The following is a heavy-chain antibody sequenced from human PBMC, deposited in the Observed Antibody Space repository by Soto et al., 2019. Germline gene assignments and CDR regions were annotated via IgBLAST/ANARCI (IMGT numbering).Heavy chain of an antibody. CDR2: TYYSGRT. J-gene: IGHJ4*02. CDR1: GGSIRDYF. CDR3: ARVGGDDFGDSGGFDY. Sequence: SETLSLTCTVSGGSIRDYFWTWIRHPPGKGLEWIGYTYYSGRTNYNPSLKSRVSISVDTSKNHFSLQLRSVTAADTAVYYCARVGGDDFGDSGGFDYWGQGTLVTVSS. D-gene: IGHD4-17*01. V-gene: IGHV4-59*01.